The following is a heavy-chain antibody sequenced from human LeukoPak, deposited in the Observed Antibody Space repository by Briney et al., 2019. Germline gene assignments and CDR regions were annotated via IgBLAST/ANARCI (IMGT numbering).Heavy chain of an antibody. CDR3: ARDKVVGATFFDY. J-gene: IGHJ4*02. V-gene: IGHV3-7*01. CDR1: GFTFSSYA. D-gene: IGHD1-26*01. CDR2: IKQDGTEI. Sequence: QPGGSLRLSCAASGFTFSSYAMSWVRQAPGKGPEWVANIKQDGTEIYYMDSVKGRFTISRDNAKNSLYLQMNSLRDEDTAVYYCARDKVVGATFFDYWGQGTLVTVSS.